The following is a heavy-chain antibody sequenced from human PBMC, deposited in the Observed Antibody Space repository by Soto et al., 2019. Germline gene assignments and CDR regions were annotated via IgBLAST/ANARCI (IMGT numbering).Heavy chain of an antibody. Sequence: EVQLVESGGGLVQPGGSLRLSCAASGFTFSSHWMHWVRQAPGKGLVWVSRINRDGSNTSYADSVKGRSTISRDNAKNTLYLEMHRLRAEDTAVYYCARDNCDFWSGVFYYDIDVWGKGTTVTVSS. CDR2: INRDGSNT. CDR3: ARDNCDFWSGVFYYDIDV. CDR1: GFTFSSHW. V-gene: IGHV3-74*01. J-gene: IGHJ6*03. D-gene: IGHD3-3*01.